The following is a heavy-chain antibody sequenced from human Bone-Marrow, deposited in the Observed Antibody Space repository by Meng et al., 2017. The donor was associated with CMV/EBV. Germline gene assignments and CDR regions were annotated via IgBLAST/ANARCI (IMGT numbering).Heavy chain of an antibody. CDR2: MNPNRGNT. J-gene: IGHJ6*02. Sequence: ASVKVSCKASGYTFSYYDIIWVRQASGQGLEWVGWMNPNRGNTAYAQKFQGRVTMTRDTSTSIAYMELSSLRSGDTAVYYCARVQVQCSTINCHDYRFSGMDVWGQGTTVTVSS. V-gene: IGHV1-8*01. CDR1: GYTFSYYD. CDR3: ARVQVQCSTINCHDYRFSGMDV. D-gene: IGHD2/OR15-2a*01.